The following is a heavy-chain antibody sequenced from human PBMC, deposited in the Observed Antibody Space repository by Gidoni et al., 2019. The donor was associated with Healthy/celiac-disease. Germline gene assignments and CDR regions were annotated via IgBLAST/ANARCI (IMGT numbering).Heavy chain of an antibody. CDR3: ARGGITMVRGAKRPLDY. CDR1: GFTFSSYI. V-gene: IGHV3-48*02. J-gene: IGHJ4*02. CDR2: ISSSSSTI. Sequence: EVQLVESGGGLVQPGGSLRRSCAASGFTFSSYIMNWVRQAPGKGLEWVSYISSSSSTIYYADSVKGRFTISRDNAKNSLYLQMNSLRDEDTAVYYCARGGITMVRGAKRPLDYWGQGTLVTVSS. D-gene: IGHD3-10*01.